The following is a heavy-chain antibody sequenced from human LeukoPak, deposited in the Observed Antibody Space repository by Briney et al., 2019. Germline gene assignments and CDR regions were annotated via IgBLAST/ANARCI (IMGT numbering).Heavy chain of an antibody. D-gene: IGHD1-26*01. J-gene: IGHJ5*02. CDR2: IVVGSGDT. CDR3: AAERYSDSCCWFDP. V-gene: IGHV1-58*01. CDR1: GFTFSTSA. Sequence: TSVKVSCKASGFTFSTSAVQWVRKARGQRLEWIGWIVVGSGDTKYAQELQGRLTITRDMSTNTAYMELSSLRSEDTAVYYCAAERYSDSCCWFDPSGQGTLVTVSS.